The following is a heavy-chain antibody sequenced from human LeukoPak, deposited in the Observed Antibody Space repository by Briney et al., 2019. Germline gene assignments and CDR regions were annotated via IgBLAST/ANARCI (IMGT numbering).Heavy chain of an antibody. J-gene: IGHJ4*02. V-gene: IGHV1-18*01. Sequence: ASVKVSCKASGYTFTSYGISWVRQAPGQGLEWMGWISAYNGNTNYAQKLQGRVTMTRNTSISTAYMELSSLRSEDTAVYYCASIYCSSTSCYFGYWGQGTLVTVSS. CDR1: GYTFTSYG. CDR3: ASIYCSSTSCYFGY. D-gene: IGHD2-2*01. CDR2: ISAYNGNT.